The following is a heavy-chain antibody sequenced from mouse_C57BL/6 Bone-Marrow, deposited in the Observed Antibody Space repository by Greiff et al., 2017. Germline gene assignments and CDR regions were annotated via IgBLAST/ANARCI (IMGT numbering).Heavy chain of an antibody. Sequence: VQLHQSGAVLVRPGASVTLSCKASGSTFTDYEMHWVKQTPVHGLEWIGAIDPETGGTAYTQKFKGKAILTADKSSSTAYMELRSLTSEDSAVYYCTRYVFAYWGQGTLVTVSA. V-gene: IGHV1-15*01. CDR1: GSTFTDYE. CDR3: TRYVFAY. J-gene: IGHJ3*01. CDR2: IDPETGGT.